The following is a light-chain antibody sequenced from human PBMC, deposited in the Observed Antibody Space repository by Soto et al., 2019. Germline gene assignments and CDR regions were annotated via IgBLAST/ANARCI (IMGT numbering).Light chain of an antibody. Sequence: EIVMTQSPATLSVSPGERATLSCRASQSVSSNLAWFQQKPGQGPRLLIYGASTRATGVPARFSGSGSGTEFTLTISRLEPEDFAVYYCQQYVTSPYIFGQGTKLEIK. J-gene: IGKJ2*01. CDR1: QSVSSN. V-gene: IGKV3-15*01. CDR2: GAS. CDR3: QQYVTSPYI.